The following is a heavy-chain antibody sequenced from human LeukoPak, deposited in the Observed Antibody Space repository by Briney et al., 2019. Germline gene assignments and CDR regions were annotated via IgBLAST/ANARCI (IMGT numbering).Heavy chain of an antibody. CDR2: ISYDGSNK. J-gene: IGHJ6*03. CDR3: ARGRGIFGVVIIQPYYYYMDV. V-gene: IGHV3-30*04. CDR1: GFTLSSYA. D-gene: IGHD3-3*01. Sequence: PGRSLRLSCAASGFTLSSYAMHWVRQAPGKGLEWVAVISYDGSNKYYADSVKGLFTISRDNSKNTLYLQMNSLRAEDTAVYYCARGRGIFGVVIIQPYYYYMDVWGKGTTVTVSS.